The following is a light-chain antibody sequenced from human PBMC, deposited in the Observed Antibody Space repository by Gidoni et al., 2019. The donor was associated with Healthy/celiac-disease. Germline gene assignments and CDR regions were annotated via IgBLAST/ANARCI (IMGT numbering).Light chain of an antibody. J-gene: IGLJ3*02. CDR3: QSYDSSLSGSV. Sequence: QSVLTQPPSGSGAPGQRVTISCPGSSPNIGAGYDVHWYQELPGTAPKLLIYGNSNRPSGVPDRFSGSKSGTSASLAITGLQAEDEADYYCQSYDSSLSGSVFGGGTKLTVL. CDR1: SPNIGAGYD. V-gene: IGLV1-40*01. CDR2: GNS.